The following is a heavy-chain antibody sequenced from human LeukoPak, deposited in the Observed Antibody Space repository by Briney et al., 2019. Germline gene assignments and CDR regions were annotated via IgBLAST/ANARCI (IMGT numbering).Heavy chain of an antibody. D-gene: IGHD5-18*01. Sequence: SETLSLTCTVSGGSISTYYWSWIRQPPGKRLEWIGYIYYTGTTNYNPSLKSRLTISVDTSKSQFSLRLSSVTSADTAVYYRVGTKLWLSFDSWGQGTLVTVSS. J-gene: IGHJ4*02. CDR2: IYYTGTT. CDR3: VGTKLWLSFDS. CDR1: GGSISTYY. V-gene: IGHV4-59*01.